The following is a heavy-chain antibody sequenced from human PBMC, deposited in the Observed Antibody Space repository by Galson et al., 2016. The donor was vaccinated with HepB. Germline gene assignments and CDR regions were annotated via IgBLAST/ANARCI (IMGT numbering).Heavy chain of an antibody. V-gene: IGHV4-39*01. Sequence: LVKPTQTLTLTCTFSGFSLFTSGVGVGWIRQPPGKGLEWIGSIYYTGSTYYNPSLKSRVTVSIDTSKNQFSLMLSSVTAADTAVYFCARHYNYGWGWSLNSDSWGQGTRVTVSS. D-gene: IGHD3-10*01. CDR1: GFSLFTSGVG. CDR3: ARHYNYGWGWSLNSDS. J-gene: IGHJ4*02. CDR2: IYYTGST.